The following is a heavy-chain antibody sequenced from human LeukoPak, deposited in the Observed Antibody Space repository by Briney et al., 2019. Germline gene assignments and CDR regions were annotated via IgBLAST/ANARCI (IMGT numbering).Heavy chain of an antibody. CDR1: GYTFTGYY. CDR3: ARDFYRRAVAEGSNWFDP. Sequence: ASVKVSCKASGYTFTGYYMHWVRQAPGQGLELMGWINPNSGGTNYAQKFQGRVTMTRDTSISTAYMELSRLRSDDTAVYYCARDFYRRAVAEGSNWFDPWGQGTLVTVSS. CDR2: INPNSGGT. J-gene: IGHJ5*02. D-gene: IGHD6-19*01. V-gene: IGHV1-2*02.